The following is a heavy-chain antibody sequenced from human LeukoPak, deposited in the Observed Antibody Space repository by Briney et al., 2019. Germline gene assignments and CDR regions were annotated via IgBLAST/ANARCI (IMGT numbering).Heavy chain of an antibody. Sequence: SETLSLTCTVSGGSISSSNYYWGWIRQPPGRGLEWIGSMYYSGNTDYNPSLKSRVTVSVDTSKNQFSLKVNSVTAADTAVYYCARTLGWASSRYPFDGWGQGTLVTVSS. CDR1: GGSISSSNYY. D-gene: IGHD3-16*02. J-gene: IGHJ4*02. CDR3: ARTLGWASSRYPFDG. CDR2: MYYSGNT. V-gene: IGHV4-39*01.